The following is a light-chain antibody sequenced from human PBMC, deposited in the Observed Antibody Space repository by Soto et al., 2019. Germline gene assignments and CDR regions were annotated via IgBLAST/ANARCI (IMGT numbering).Light chain of an antibody. CDR1: QSVSSY. Sequence: ESVLTQSPATLSLSPGERATLSCRASQSVSSYLAWYQQKPGQSPRLLIYDASNRATGIPARFSGSGSGTDFTLTISSLEPEDFAVYYCQQRSSWLTFGGGTKVDIK. J-gene: IGKJ4*01. CDR2: DAS. CDR3: QQRSSWLT. V-gene: IGKV3-11*01.